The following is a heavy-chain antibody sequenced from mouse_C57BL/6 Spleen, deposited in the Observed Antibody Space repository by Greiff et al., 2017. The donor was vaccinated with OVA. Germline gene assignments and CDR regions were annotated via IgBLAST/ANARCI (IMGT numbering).Heavy chain of an antibody. V-gene: IGHV5-12*01. D-gene: IGHD1-1*01. CDR1: GFTFSDYY. Sequence: EVKLVESGGGLVQPGGSLKLSCAASGFTFSDYYMYWVRQTPEKRLEWVAYVSNGGGSTYYPDTVKGRFTISRDNAKNTLYLQMSRLKSEDTAMYYCARRTITTVPYYAMDYWGQGTSVTVSS. CDR3: ARRTITTVPYYAMDY. CDR2: VSNGGGST. J-gene: IGHJ4*01.